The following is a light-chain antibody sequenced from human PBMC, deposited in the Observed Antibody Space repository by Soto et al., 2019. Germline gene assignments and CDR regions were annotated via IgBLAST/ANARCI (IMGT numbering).Light chain of an antibody. CDR1: QNLSSSF. J-gene: IGKJ1*01. CDR2: AAS. Sequence: IVLTQSPGTLSLSPGERATLSCRASQNLSSSFLAWYQQKPGQAPRLLIFAASSRATGIPDRFSGSGSGTDFTLTISRLEPEDFAVYYCQQYGSSLPWTFGQGTKVDIK. CDR3: QQYGSSLPWT. V-gene: IGKV3-20*01.